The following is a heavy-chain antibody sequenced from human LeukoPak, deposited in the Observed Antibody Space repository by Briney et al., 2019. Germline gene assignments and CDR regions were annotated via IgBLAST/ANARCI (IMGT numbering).Heavy chain of an antibody. D-gene: IGHD3-10*01. J-gene: IGHJ4*02. CDR3: ARGSSYGSGSH. V-gene: IGHV3-48*04. Sequence: GGSLRLSCAAPGFTFSRFGMNWVRQAPGKGLEWISYISSSSSAMYYADSVKGRFTISRDNAKNSLYLQMNSLRAEDTAVYYCARGSSYGSGSHWGQGTLVTVSS. CDR2: ISSSSSAM. CDR1: GFTFSRFG.